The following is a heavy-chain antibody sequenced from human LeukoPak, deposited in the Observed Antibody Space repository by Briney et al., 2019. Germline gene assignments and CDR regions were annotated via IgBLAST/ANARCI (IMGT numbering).Heavy chain of an antibody. Sequence: GASVKVSCKASGGTFTSYAISWVRQAPGQGLEWMGGIIPIFGTANYAHKCQGRVTITADEATSTAYMELSSLRSEDTAVYYCASTEDGSYRRFDYWGQGTRVSVSS. D-gene: IGHD1-26*01. CDR3: ASTEDGSYRRFDY. J-gene: IGHJ4*02. V-gene: IGHV1-69*13. CDR1: GGTFTSYA. CDR2: IIPIFGTA.